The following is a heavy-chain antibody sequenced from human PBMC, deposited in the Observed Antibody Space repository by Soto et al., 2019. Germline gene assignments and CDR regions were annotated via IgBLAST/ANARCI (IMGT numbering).Heavy chain of an antibody. V-gene: IGHV3-33*01. Sequence: ESGGGVVQPGRPLRLSCAASGFTFSSFGMHWVRQAPGKGLEWVSLIWYDGSKKSYGDSVKGRFTISRDNSRNTVYLQMNSLRADDTAVYYCARDASYYSLWSGYYPSRNGMDVWGQGTTVTVSS. CDR3: ARDASYYSLWSGYYPSRNGMDV. J-gene: IGHJ6*02. CDR1: GFTFSSFG. CDR2: IWYDGSKK. D-gene: IGHD3-3*01.